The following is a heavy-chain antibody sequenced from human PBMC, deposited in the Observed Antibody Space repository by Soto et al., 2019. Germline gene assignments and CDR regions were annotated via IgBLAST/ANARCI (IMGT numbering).Heavy chain of an antibody. Sequence: SETLSLTCSVSGYSLRSSKWWSWVRQSPGRGLEWIGDIYHSGATNYNPSLKSRLTMSVDKSKNEFSMKLVSVTAAGTAIYFCARDKSTMEGYKQFDSWGPGTLVTVSS. CDR1: GYSLRSSKW. J-gene: IGHJ5*01. V-gene: IGHV4-4*02. CDR3: ARDKSTMEGYKQFDS. CDR2: IYHSGAT. D-gene: IGHD5-12*01.